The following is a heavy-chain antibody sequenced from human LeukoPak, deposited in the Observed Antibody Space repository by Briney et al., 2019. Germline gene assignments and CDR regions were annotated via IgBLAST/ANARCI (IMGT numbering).Heavy chain of an antibody. CDR3: ATEGRYGSGTYYMSY. CDR1: GFTFSSYG. V-gene: IGHV1-24*01. CDR2: FDPEYGET. J-gene: IGHJ4*02. Sequence: PGGSLRLSCAASGFTFSSYGMHWVRQAPGKGLEWMGGFDPEYGETIYAQKFQGRVTMTEDTSTDTPYMELSSLRSEDTAVYYCATEGRYGSGTYYMSYWGQGTLLTVSS. D-gene: IGHD3-10*01.